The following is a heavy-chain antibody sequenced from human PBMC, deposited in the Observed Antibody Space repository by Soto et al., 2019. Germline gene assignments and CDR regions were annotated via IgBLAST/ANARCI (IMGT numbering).Heavy chain of an antibody. CDR3: ASGATVTTHYFDY. V-gene: IGHV4-34*01. J-gene: IGHJ4*02. CDR1: GGSFSGYY. D-gene: IGHD4-17*01. Sequence: QVQLQQWGAGLLKPSETLSLTCAVYGGSFSGYYWSWIRQPPGKGLEWIGEINHSGSTNYNPSLKSRVPLSVDTSKNQFSLKLSSVTAADTAVYYCASGATVTTHYFDYWGQGTLVTVSS. CDR2: INHSGST.